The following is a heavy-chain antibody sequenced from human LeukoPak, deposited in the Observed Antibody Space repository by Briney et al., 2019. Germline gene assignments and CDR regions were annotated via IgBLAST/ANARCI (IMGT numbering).Heavy chain of an antibody. Sequence: SVKVSCKASGGTFSSYTISWVRQAPGQGLEWMGRIIPILGIANYAQKFQGRVMITADKSTSTAYKELSSLRSEDTAVYYCAREVLAHYYGSGSNQYFDYWGQGTLVTVSS. CDR3: AREVLAHYYGSGSNQYFDY. CDR2: IIPILGIA. CDR1: GGTFSSYT. V-gene: IGHV1-69*04. D-gene: IGHD3-10*01. J-gene: IGHJ4*02.